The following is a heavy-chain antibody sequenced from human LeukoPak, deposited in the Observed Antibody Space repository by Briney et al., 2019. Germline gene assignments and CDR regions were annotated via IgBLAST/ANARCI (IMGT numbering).Heavy chain of an antibody. V-gene: IGHV1-2*02. D-gene: IGHD3-22*01. CDR1: GYTFTGYY. CDR3: AKDYYDSSGGYYFDY. J-gene: IGHJ4*02. Sequence: ASVKVSCKASGYTFTGYYMHWVRQAPEQGLEWMGWINPNSGGTNYAQKFQGRVTMTRDTSISTAYMELSRLRSDDTAVYYCAKDYYDSSGGYYFDYWGQGTLVTVSS. CDR2: INPNSGGT.